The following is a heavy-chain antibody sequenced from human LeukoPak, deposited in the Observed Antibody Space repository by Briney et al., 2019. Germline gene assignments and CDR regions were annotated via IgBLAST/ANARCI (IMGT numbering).Heavy chain of an antibody. CDR3: ARDDYRRYALDY. D-gene: IGHD4-11*01. J-gene: IGHJ4*02. CDR1: GFTFSSYG. CDR2: IWYDGSNK. V-gene: IGHV3-33*01. Sequence: GGSLRLSCAASGFTFSSYGMHWVRQAPGKGLEWVAVIWYDGSNKYYADSVKGRFTISRDNSKNTLYLQMNSLRAEDTAVYYCARDDYRRYALDYWGQGTLVTVSS.